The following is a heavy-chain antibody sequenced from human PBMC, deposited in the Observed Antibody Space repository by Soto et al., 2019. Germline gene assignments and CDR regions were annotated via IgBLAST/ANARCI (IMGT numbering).Heavy chain of an antibody. Sequence: PGESLKISCKGSGYSFTSYWIGWVRQMPGKGLEWMGIIYPGDSDTRYSPSFQGQVTISADKSISTAYLQWSSLKASDTAMYYCAINIAVAGTESSHYYYGMDVWGQGTTVTVSS. CDR1: GYSFTSYW. V-gene: IGHV5-51*01. D-gene: IGHD6-19*01. CDR2: IYPGDSDT. J-gene: IGHJ6*02. CDR3: AINIAVAGTESSHYYYGMDV.